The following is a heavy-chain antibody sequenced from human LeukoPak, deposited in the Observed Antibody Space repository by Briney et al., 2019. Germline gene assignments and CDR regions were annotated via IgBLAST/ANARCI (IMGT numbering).Heavy chain of an antibody. CDR2: INPSAGTT. Sequence: RGASVKVSCKASGYTFTGYYMNWVRQAPGQGLEWMGIINPSAGTTTYAQKFQGRVTMTRDTSTTTVYMRLTSLTSEDTAVYYCLRDPPGDDTSGFDSWGQGTLVSVSS. CDR1: GYTFTGYY. CDR3: LRDPPGDDTSGFDS. V-gene: IGHV1-46*01. D-gene: IGHD3-22*01. J-gene: IGHJ4*02.